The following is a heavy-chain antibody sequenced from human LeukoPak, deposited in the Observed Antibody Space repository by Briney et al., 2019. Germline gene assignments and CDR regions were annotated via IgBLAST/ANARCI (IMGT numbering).Heavy chain of an antibody. CDR2: ISSSSSYI. CDR3: ARARSGWYFDY. D-gene: IGHD6-19*01. J-gene: IGHJ4*02. V-gene: IGHV3-21*01. Sequence: PGRSLRLSCTASGFTFGDYAMSWVRQAPGKGLEWVSSISSSSSYIYYADSVKGRFTISRDNAKNSLYLQMNSLRAEDTAVYYCARARSGWYFDYWGQGTLVTVSS. CDR1: GFTFGDYA.